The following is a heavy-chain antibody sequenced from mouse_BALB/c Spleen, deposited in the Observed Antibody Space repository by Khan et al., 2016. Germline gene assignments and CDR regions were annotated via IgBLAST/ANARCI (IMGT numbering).Heavy chain of an antibody. CDR3: AREDYSWFAY. CDR1: GYSITSDYA. CDR2: ISYSGNT. D-gene: IGHD1-1*02. Sequence: EVQLVESGPGLVKPSQSLSLTCTVTGYSITSDYAWNWIRQFPGNKLEWMGYISYSGNTHYIPSFKSRFSITRDTAKNQFFLQLNSVTTEDTATYYCAREDYSWFAYWGQETLVTVSA. J-gene: IGHJ3*01. V-gene: IGHV3-2*02.